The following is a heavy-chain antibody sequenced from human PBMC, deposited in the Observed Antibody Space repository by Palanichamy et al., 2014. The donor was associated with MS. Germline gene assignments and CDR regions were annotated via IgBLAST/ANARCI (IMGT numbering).Heavy chain of an antibody. Sequence: EVQLLESGGGSVQPGGSLRLSCAVSGFNLSDYWIHWVRRPPGKGLMWVSRISPDGSSASYADSVEGRFTISRDNAKDTAYLQMNSLRVEDTAAYYCGRYTTSHPGWGQGTLVTVSS. CDR2: ISPDGSSA. D-gene: IGHD2-2*01. CDR1: GFNLSDYW. J-gene: IGHJ4*02. CDR3: GRYTTSHPG. V-gene: IGHV3-74*01.